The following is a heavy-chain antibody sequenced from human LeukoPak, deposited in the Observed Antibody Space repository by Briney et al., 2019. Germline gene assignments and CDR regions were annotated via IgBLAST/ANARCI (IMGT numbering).Heavy chain of an antibody. J-gene: IGHJ4*02. CDR3: ARGDGYNFFDY. CDR2: FYVGGAT. Sequence: GGSLRLSCAASGFTFSDYYMSWIRQAPGKGLEWVSVFYVGGATYYADSVKGRFTISRDNSENTLYLQMKSLRAEDTAVYYCARGDGYNFFDYWGQGTLVTVSS. V-gene: IGHV3-53*01. D-gene: IGHD5-24*01. CDR1: GFTFSDYY.